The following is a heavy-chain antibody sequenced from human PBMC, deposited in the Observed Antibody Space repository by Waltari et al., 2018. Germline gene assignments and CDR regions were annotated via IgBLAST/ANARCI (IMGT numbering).Heavy chain of an antibody. V-gene: IGHV3-21*01. CDR1: GFTFSSYS. J-gene: IGHJ4*02. CDR3: ATTVAAGY. CDR2: ISSSSSYI. Sequence: EVQLVESGGGLVKPGGSLRLSCAASGFTFSSYSMNWVRQAPGKGLEWVSSISSSSSYIYYADSVKGRFTIARDNTKNSLYLQMNSLGAEDTAVYYCATTVAAGYWGQGTLVTVSS. D-gene: IGHD4-17*01.